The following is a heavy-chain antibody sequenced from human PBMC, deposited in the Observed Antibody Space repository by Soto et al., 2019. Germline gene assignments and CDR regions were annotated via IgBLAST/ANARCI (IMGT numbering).Heavy chain of an antibody. D-gene: IGHD2-2*01. CDR2: ISSNGGST. Sequence: GGSLRLSCSASGFTFSSYAMHWVRQAPGKGLEFVSAISSNGGSTYYADSVKGRFTISRDNSKNTLYLQMSSLRAEDTAVYYCVKDISAAILYYYYGMDVWGQGTTVTVSS. J-gene: IGHJ6*02. V-gene: IGHV3-64D*06. CDR3: VKDISAAILYYYYGMDV. CDR1: GFTFSSYA.